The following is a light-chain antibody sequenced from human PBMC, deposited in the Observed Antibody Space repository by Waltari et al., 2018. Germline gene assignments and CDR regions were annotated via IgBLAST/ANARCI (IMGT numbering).Light chain of an antibody. CDR2: DVN. Sequence: QSALTQPASVSGSPGQSIPISCTGPSTHVGGSTYVSGLQQHPGKAPKLMIYDVNNRPSGVSNRFSGSKSGNTASLTISGLQAEDEAEYYCSSYTSSSTVVFGGGTKLTVL. V-gene: IGLV2-14*03. CDR3: SSYTSSSTVV. CDR1: STHVGGSTY. J-gene: IGLJ2*01.